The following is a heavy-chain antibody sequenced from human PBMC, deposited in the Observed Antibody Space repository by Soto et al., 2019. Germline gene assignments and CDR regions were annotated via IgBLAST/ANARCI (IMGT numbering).Heavy chain of an antibody. Sequence: SETLSLTCTVSGGSISSYYWSWIRQPPGKGLEWIGYIYYSGSTNYNPSLKSRVTISVDTSKNQFSLKLSSVTAADTAVYYCAREMYSSSLDSFDIWGQGTMVTVSS. J-gene: IGHJ3*02. CDR1: GGSISSYY. V-gene: IGHV4-59*01. D-gene: IGHD6-13*01. CDR3: AREMYSSSLDSFDI. CDR2: IYYSGST.